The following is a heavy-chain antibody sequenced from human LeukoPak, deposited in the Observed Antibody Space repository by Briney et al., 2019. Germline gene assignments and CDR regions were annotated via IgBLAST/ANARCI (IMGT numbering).Heavy chain of an antibody. D-gene: IGHD3-10*01. Sequence: KVSCKGSGYSFTSYWIGWVRQMPGKGLEWMGIIYPGDSDTRYSPSFQGQVTISADKSISTAYLQWSSLKASDTAMYYCAVGRLWFGEFLDYWGQGTLVTVSS. CDR3: AVGRLWFGEFLDY. CDR2: IYPGDSDT. CDR1: GYSFTSYW. V-gene: IGHV5-51*01. J-gene: IGHJ4*02.